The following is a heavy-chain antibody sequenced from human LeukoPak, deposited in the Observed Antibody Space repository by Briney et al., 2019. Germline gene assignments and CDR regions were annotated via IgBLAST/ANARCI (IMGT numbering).Heavy chain of an antibody. D-gene: IGHD1-26*01. CDR1: GFTFSSYD. J-gene: IGHJ4*02. CDR2: IRPSGDNT. V-gene: IGHV3-23*01. CDR3: XRXRVGATTY. Sequence: GSLXXXCAASGFTFSSYDMTWVRQAPGRGLEWVSSIRPSGDNTYYGDSVKGRFTISRDNSKNSLYMQMNSLRAEDTAVYYXXRXRVGATTYWGQGNLXTVSS.